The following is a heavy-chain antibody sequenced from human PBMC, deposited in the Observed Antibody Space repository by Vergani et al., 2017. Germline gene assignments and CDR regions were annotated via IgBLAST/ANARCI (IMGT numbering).Heavy chain of an antibody. V-gene: IGHV3-21*01. CDR3: AVDRFRWFGELPDHDAFDI. D-gene: IGHD3-10*01. CDR2: ISSSSSYI. Sequence: EVQLVESGGGLVKPGGSLRLSCAASGFTFSSYSMNWVRQAPGKGLEWVSSISSSSSYIYYADSVKGRFTISRDNAKNSLYLQMNSLRAEDTAVYYCAVDRFRWFGELPDHDAFDIWGQGTMVTVSS. CDR1: GFTFSSYS. J-gene: IGHJ3*02.